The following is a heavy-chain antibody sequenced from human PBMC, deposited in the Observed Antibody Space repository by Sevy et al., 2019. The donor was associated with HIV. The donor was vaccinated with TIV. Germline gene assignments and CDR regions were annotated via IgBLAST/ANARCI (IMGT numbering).Heavy chain of an antibody. D-gene: IGHD4-17*01. CDR3: AKDRRYGDIGLFDY. J-gene: IGHJ4*02. Sequence: GGSLRLSCGASGFTFSSYAMSWVRQAPGKGLEWVSAISGRGDTTYYADSVKGRFTLSRDNSKNTLYLQMNSLRVEDTAVYYCAKDRRYGDIGLFDYWGQGTLVTVSS. CDR2: ISGRGDTT. CDR1: GFTFSSYA. V-gene: IGHV3-23*01.